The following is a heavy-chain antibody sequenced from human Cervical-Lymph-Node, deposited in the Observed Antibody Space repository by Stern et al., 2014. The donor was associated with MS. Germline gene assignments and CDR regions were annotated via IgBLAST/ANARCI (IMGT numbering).Heavy chain of an antibody. V-gene: IGHV2-70*04. CDR2: LAWDDDR. J-gene: IGHJ4*02. D-gene: IGHD2-15*01. CDR3: ARHRPDCRDGSCYLTLFDY. Sequence: QVTLRESGPALVKPAQTLTLTCTLSGFSVSTSGVRVSWIRQPPGKALAWLARLAWDDDRFYRASLKTRLTVSKDISKNQVVLTMTNVDPVDTATYYCARHRPDCRDGSCYLTLFDYWGQGTLVTVSS. CDR1: GFSVSTSGVR.